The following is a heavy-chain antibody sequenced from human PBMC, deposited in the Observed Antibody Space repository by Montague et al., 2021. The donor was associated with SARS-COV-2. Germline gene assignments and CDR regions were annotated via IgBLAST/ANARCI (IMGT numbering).Heavy chain of an antibody. D-gene: IGHD3-3*01. Sequence: SETLSLTCTVSGDSISHSSYYWGGLRQPPGRGLEWIGRIYYSGSTYYNPSLKSRVTITGDTSTNQFSLKLSSVTAADTAVYYCARDPWRITIFGVVTRYGMDLWGQGTTVTVSS. CDR3: ARDPWRITIFGVVTRYGMDL. CDR2: IYYSGST. V-gene: IGHV4-39*07. CDR1: GDSISHSSYY. J-gene: IGHJ6*02.